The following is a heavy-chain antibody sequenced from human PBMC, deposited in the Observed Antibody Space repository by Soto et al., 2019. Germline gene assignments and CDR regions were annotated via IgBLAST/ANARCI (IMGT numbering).Heavy chain of an antibody. Sequence: PSETLSLTCAVYGGSFSGYYWSWIRQPPGKGLEWIGEINHSGSTNYNPSLKSRVTISVDTSKNQFSLKLSSVTAADTAVYYCARIRFYSYGYRVAFDIWGQGTMVTVSS. CDR3: ARIRFYSYGYRVAFDI. J-gene: IGHJ3*02. D-gene: IGHD5-18*01. CDR1: GGSFSGYY. V-gene: IGHV4-34*01. CDR2: INHSGST.